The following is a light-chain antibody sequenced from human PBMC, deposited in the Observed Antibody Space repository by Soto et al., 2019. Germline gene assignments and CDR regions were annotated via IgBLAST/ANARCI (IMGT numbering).Light chain of an antibody. V-gene: IGKV3-20*01. CDR2: GAS. CDR1: QSVSSIY. CDR3: QQYGISPLT. J-gene: IGKJ5*01. Sequence: EIVLTQSPGTLSLSPGERATLSCRASQSVSSIYLAWYQQKPGQAPRLLIHGASSRATGIPDRFSGSGSGTDFTLTVSRLEPEDFAVYYCQQYGISPLTFGQGTRLEIK.